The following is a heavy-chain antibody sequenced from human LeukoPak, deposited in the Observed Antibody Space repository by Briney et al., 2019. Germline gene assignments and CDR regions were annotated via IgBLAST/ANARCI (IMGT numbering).Heavy chain of an antibody. D-gene: IGHD3-22*01. CDR1: GFTFSSYW. J-gene: IGHJ4*02. V-gene: IGHV3-7*01. CDR2: MNQDGSEK. CDR3: ARDRALYGSRRGYYYTEDDY. Sequence: GGSLRLSCAASGFTFSSYWMSWVRQAPGKGLEWVANMNQDGSEKYYLDSVKGRFTISRDNAKSSLYLQMNSLRADDTAVYYCARDRALYGSRRGYYYTEDDYWGQGTLVTVSS.